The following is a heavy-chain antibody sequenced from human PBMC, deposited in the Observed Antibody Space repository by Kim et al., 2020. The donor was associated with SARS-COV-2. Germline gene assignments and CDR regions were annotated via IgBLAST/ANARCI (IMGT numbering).Heavy chain of an antibody. J-gene: IGHJ6*02. D-gene: IGHD4-17*01. Sequence: SETLSLTCTVSGGSISSYYWSWIRQPPGKGLEWIGYIYYSGSTNYNPSLKSRVTISVDTSKNQFSLKLSSVTAADTAVYYCARDRLYSYGEPVPNYYYYGMDVWGQGTTVTVSS. CDR2: IYYSGST. V-gene: IGHV4-59*13. CDR3: ARDRLYSYGEPVPNYYYYGMDV. CDR1: GGSISSYY.